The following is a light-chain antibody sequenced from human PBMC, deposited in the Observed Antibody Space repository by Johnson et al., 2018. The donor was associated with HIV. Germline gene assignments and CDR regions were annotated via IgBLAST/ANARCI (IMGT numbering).Light chain of an antibody. CDR1: SSNIGNNY. V-gene: IGLV1-51*02. CDR2: ENN. J-gene: IGLJ1*01. CDR3: GTWDSSLSAHYV. Sequence: QSVLTQPPSVSAAPGQKVTISCSGSSSNIGNNYVSWYKQLPGTAPKLLIYENNKRPTGITDRFSGSKSGTSATLGITGLQTGDAADYYCGTWDSSLSAHYVFGTGTKFTCL.